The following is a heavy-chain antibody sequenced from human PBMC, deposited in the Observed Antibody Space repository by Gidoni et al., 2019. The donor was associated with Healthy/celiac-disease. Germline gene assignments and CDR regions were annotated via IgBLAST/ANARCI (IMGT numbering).Heavy chain of an antibody. D-gene: IGHD3-22*01. Sequence: QVQLVESGGGVVQPGRSLRLSCAASGFTFSSYGMHWVRQAPGKGLEWVAVISYEGSNKYYADSVKGRFTISRDNSKNTLYLQMNSLRAEDTAVYYCAKAHYYDSSGSSDYWGQGTLATVSS. CDR3: AKAHYYDSSGSSDY. CDR2: ISYEGSNK. V-gene: IGHV3-30*18. J-gene: IGHJ4*02. CDR1: GFTFSSYG.